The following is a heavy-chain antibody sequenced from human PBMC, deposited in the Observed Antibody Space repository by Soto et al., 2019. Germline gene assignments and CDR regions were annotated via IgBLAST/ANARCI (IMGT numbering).Heavy chain of an antibody. CDR2: IIPMFGTA. D-gene: IGHD5-18*01. Sequence: QVQLVQSGAEVKKPESSVKVSCKAPGGTFSTYAISWVRQAPGQGLEWMGGIIPMFGTANYAQRFQDRVTITADESTNTVYMELSSLRSEDTAVYFCASGIQLWLRRINNGYSXWGXXXXVTVSS. V-gene: IGHV1-69*12. CDR1: GGTFSTYA. CDR3: ASGIQLWLRRINNGYSX. J-gene: IGHJ4*02.